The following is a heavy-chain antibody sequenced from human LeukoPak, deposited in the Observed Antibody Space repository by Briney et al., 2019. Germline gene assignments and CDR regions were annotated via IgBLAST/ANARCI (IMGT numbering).Heavy chain of an antibody. CDR2: INPNNGDT. CDR1: GYTFTGYD. D-gene: IGHD6-19*01. Sequence: ASVKVSCKASGYTFTGYDMHWVRQAPGQGLEWMGWINPNNGDTNYAQNLQGRVTMTRDTSISTAYMELNRLRSDDTAVYYCARDGSSVAGFDYWGQGTLVTVSS. J-gene: IGHJ4*02. CDR3: ARDGSSVAGFDY. V-gene: IGHV1-2*02.